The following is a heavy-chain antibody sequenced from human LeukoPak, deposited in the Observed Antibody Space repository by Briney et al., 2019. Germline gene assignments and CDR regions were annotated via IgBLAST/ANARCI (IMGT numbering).Heavy chain of an antibody. Sequence: SETLSLTCTVSGGSISSYYWSWIRQLPGKGLEWIGYIYYSGSTNYNPPLKSRVTISLDTPKNQVSLKLTSVTAADTAVYYCARGRNWDLFDYWGQGALVTVSS. CDR2: IYYSGST. CDR1: GGSISSYY. CDR3: ARGRNWDLFDY. D-gene: IGHD1-26*01. J-gene: IGHJ4*02. V-gene: IGHV4-59*01.